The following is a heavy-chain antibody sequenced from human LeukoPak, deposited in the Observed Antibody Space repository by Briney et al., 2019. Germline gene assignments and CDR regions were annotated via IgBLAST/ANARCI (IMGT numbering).Heavy chain of an antibody. D-gene: IGHD4-17*01. V-gene: IGHV1-46*01. CDR1: GYTFTSYY. J-gene: IGHJ6*02. CDR3: ARDPLATTWNLPLPFSYGMDV. Sequence: ASVKVSCKASGYTFTSYYMHWVRQAPGQGLEWMGIINPSGGSTSYAQKFQGRVTMTRDTSTSTVYMELSSLRSEDTAVYYCARDPLATTWNLPLPFSYGMDVWGQGTTVTVSS. CDR2: INPSGGST.